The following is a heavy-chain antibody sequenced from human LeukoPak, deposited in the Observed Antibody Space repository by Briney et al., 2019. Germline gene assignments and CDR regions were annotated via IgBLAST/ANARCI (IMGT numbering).Heavy chain of an antibody. J-gene: IGHJ5*02. CDR2: TYYRSRWNT. CDR1: GDSVSSQSAA. Sequence: SQTLSLTCAISGDSVSSQSAAWNWIRKSPARGLEWLGRTYYRSRWNTDSADSVRSRITLNPDTSKNQFSLHLKSVTPEDTAVYYCTRDLAVTYPGWFDPWGQGILVTVSS. CDR3: TRDLAVTYPGWFDP. V-gene: IGHV6-1*01. D-gene: IGHD6-19*01.